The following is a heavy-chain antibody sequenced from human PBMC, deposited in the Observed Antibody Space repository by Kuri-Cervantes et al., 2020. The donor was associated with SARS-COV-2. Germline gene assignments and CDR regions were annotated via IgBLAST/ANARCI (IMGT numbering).Heavy chain of an antibody. J-gene: IGHJ2*01. V-gene: IGHV3-23*01. CDR1: GFTFSSYN. CDR2: ISGSGGST. CDR3: AKDPTYYDFWSGPITFYWYFDL. D-gene: IGHD3-3*01. Sequence: GGSLRLSCAASGFTFSSYNMNWVRQAPGKGLEWVSAISGSGGSTYYADSVKGRFTISRDNSKNTLYLQMNSLRAEDTAVYYCAKDPTYYDFWSGPITFYWYFDLWGRGTLVTVSS.